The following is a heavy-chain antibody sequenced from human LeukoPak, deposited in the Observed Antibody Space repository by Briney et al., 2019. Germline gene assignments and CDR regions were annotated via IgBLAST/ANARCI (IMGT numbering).Heavy chain of an antibody. J-gene: IGHJ4*02. D-gene: IGHD5-24*01. CDR1: GFTFSNYA. Sequence: GGSLRLSCAASGFTFSNYAMSWVRQAPGKGLEWVSGISGSGGNTYYADSVKGRFTISRDNSKNTLYLQMNSLRAEDTAVYYCAKQFSTASRWLQLMGHFDYWGQGTLVTVSS. CDR2: ISGSGGNT. CDR3: AKQFSTASRWLQLMGHFDY. V-gene: IGHV3-23*01.